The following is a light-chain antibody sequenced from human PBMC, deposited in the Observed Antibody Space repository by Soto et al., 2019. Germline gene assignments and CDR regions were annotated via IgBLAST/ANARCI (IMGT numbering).Light chain of an antibody. V-gene: IGKV1-27*01. CDR1: QGIIDY. CDR2: AAS. CDR3: QKYDRAPQT. Sequence: DIQMTQSPSSLSASVGDRVTITCRASQGIIDYLAWYQQKPGKAPKLLIYAASTLQPGVPSRFSGSGAGTDFTLTISGLQPEDVATYFCQKYDRAPQTFGPGTKVEIK. J-gene: IGKJ1*01.